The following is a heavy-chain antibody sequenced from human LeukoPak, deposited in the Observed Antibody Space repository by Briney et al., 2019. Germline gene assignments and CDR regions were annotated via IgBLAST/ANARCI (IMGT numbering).Heavy chain of an antibody. D-gene: IGHD2-2*01. CDR1: GYTFTSYG. CDR3: ARDPDCSSTSCLDAFDI. Sequence: SVKVSCKASGYTFTSYGISWVRQAPGQGLEWMGGIIPIFGTANYAQKFQGRVTITADKSTSTAYMELSSLRSEDTAVYYCARDPDCSSTSCLDAFDIWGQGTMVTVSS. V-gene: IGHV1-69*06. J-gene: IGHJ3*02. CDR2: IIPIFGTA.